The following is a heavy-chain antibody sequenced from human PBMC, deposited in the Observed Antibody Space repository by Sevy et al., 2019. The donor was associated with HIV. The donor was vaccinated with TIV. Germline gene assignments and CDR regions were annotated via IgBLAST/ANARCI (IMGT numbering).Heavy chain of an antibody. CDR2: IYTSGST. J-gene: IGHJ6*02. CDR1: GGSISSYY. Sequence: SETLSLTCTVSGGSISSYYWSWIRQPAGKGLEWIGRIYTSGSTNYNPPLKSRVTMSVDTSKNQFSLKLSSVTAADTAVYYCARDIPIVGEPAVNYGMDVWGQGTTVTVSS. V-gene: IGHV4-4*07. CDR3: ARDIPIVGEPAVNYGMDV. D-gene: IGHD2-2*01.